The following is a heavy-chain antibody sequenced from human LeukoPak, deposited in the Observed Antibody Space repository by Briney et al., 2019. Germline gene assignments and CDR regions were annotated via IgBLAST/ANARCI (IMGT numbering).Heavy chain of an antibody. Sequence: SETLSLTCAVYGGSFSGYYWSWIRQPPGKGLEWIGEINHSGSTNYNPSLKSRVTISVDTSKNQFSLKLSSVTAADTAVYYCAREGYGDYYLDYWGQGTLVTVSS. CDR2: INHSGST. J-gene: IGHJ4*02. CDR1: GGSFSGYY. V-gene: IGHV4-34*01. D-gene: IGHD4-17*01. CDR3: AREGYGDYYLDY.